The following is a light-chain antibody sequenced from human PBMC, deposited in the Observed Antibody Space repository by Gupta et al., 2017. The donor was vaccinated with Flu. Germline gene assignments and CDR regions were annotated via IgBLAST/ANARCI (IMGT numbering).Light chain of an antibody. CDR1: QDIGNY. CDR2: RAS. V-gene: IGKV1-16*02. J-gene: IGKJ4*01. CDR3: QQDDTPPIT. Sequence: DIQVTQSPSSLSASVGDRVTVTCRASQDIGNYLAWFQLKPGTAPKSLIYRASSLQSGVPSKFSGSGSGTDFTLTISSLQPEDFATYYCQQDDTPPITFGGGTKVVIK.